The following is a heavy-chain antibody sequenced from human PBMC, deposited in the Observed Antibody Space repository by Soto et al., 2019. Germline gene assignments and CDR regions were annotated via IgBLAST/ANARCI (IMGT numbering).Heavy chain of an antibody. CDR1: GFTFSSYA. D-gene: IGHD6-13*01. CDR3: AKERYSSPLGMDV. J-gene: IGHJ6*02. Sequence: EVQLLESGGGLVQPGGSLRLSCAASGFTFSSYAMSWVRQAPGKGLEWVSAISGSGGSTYCADSVKGRFTISRDNSNNARYLQRISLSDMETPVYYCAKERYSSPLGMDVWGPGTTVTVSS. V-gene: IGHV3-23*01. CDR2: ISGSGGST.